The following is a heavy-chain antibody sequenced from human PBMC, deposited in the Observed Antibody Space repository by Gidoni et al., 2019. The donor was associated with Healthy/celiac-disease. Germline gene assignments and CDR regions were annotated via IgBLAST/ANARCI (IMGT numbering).Heavy chain of an antibody. J-gene: IGHJ4*02. CDR2: INHSGST. CDR1: GGSFSGYY. V-gene: IGHV4-34*01. D-gene: IGHD6-6*01. Sequence: QVQLQQWGAGLLKPSETLSLTCAVYGGSFSGYYWSWIRQPPGKGLEWIGEINHSGSTNYNPSLKSRVTISVDTSKNQFSLKLSSVTAADTAVYYCARGSSSPAFDYWGQGTLVTVSS. CDR3: ARGSSSPAFDY.